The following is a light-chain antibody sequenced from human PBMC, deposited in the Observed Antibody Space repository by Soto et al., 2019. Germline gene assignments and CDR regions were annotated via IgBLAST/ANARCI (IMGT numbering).Light chain of an antibody. CDR2: DAS. J-gene: IGKJ4*01. V-gene: IGKV1-33*01. Sequence: DVQMTQSPSSLSASVGDRVTITCQASQDIKNYLNWYQQKPGKAPNLLIYDASNLKTGVPSRFSGSGSGTHFTFTNSSLQPEDIATYYCQHYDHLPPLSFGGGTKVEIK. CDR1: QDIKNY. CDR3: QHYDHLPPLS.